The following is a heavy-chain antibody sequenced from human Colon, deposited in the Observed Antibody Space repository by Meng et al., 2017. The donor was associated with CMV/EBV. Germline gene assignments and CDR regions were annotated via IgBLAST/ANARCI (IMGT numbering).Heavy chain of an antibody. J-gene: IGHJ4*02. CDR1: RFTFSSFG. CDR2: IRYDGRDK. D-gene: IGHD6-6*01. V-gene: IGHV3-30*02. Sequence: GGSLRLSCAASRFTFSSFGMHWVRQAPAKGLEWVAFIRYDGRDKYYVDSVKGRFTISRDNSKNTLYLQMNSLRAEDTAVYYCAKYSSSSLSFESWGQGTLVTVSS. CDR3: AKYSSSSLSFES.